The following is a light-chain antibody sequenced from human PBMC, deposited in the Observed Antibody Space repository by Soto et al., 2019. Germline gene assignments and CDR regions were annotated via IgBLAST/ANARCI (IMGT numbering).Light chain of an antibody. V-gene: IGKV3-11*01. CDR2: DAS. J-gene: IGKJ3*01. CDR1: ESVGDF. Sequence: EIVLTQSPATLSLSPGERAALSCRASESVGDFLDWFQQKPGQAPRLLIYDASNRATGLPARFSGGGSGTDFILTISCLEPEDFAIYYCQQRSDWPLTFGPGTKVQIK. CDR3: QQRSDWPLT.